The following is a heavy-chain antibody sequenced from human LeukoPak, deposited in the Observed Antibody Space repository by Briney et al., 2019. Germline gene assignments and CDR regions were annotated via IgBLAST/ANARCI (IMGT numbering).Heavy chain of an antibody. V-gene: IGHV4-34*01. J-gene: IGHJ6*03. Sequence: SETLSLTCAVYGGSFSGYYWSWIRQPPGKGLEWIGEINHSGSTNYNPSLKSRVTISVDTPKNQFSLKLSSVTAADTAVYYCARHSSSWYTYYYYYMDVWGKGTTVTISS. D-gene: IGHD6-13*01. CDR3: ARHSSSWYTYYYYYMDV. CDR1: GGSFSGYY. CDR2: INHSGST.